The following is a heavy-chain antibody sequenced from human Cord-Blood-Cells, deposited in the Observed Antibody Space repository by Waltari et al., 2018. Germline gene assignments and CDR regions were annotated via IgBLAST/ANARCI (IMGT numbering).Heavy chain of an antibody. V-gene: IGHV4-59*01. CDR3: AREVTGDYFDY. CDR2: IYYSGST. Sequence: QVQLQESGPGLVKPSETLSLTCTAPGGSISSYYWNWIRQPPGKGLEWIGYIYYSGSTNYNPSLKSRVTISVDTSKNQFSLKLSSVTAADTAVYYCAREVTGDYFDYWGQGTLVTVSS. D-gene: IGHD7-27*01. J-gene: IGHJ4*02. CDR1: GGSISSYY.